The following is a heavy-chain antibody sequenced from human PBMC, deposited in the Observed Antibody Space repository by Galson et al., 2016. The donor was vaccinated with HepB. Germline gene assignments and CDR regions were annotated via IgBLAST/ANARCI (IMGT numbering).Heavy chain of an antibody. Sequence: SLRLSCAASGSTFSSYSMNWVRQAPGKGLEWVSSISSSSSYIYYADSVKGRFTISRDNAKNSLYLQMNSLRAEDTAVYYCARSNDYGDYYFDYWGQGTLVTVSS. D-gene: IGHD4-17*01. CDR3: ARSNDYGDYYFDY. CDR1: GSTFSSYS. J-gene: IGHJ4*02. CDR2: ISSSSSYI. V-gene: IGHV3-21*01.